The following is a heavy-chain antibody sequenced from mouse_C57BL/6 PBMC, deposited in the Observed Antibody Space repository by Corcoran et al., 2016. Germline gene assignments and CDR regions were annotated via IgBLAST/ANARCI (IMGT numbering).Heavy chain of an antibody. J-gene: IGHJ2*01. Sequence: QIQLVQSGPELKKPGETVKISCKASGYTFTTYGMSWVKQAPGKGLKWMGWINTYSGVPTYADDFKGRFAFSLETSASTAYLQINNLKNDDTATYFCAKSYYGYPYYCDYWCQCTTLTVSS. V-gene: IGHV9-3*01. CDR2: INTYSGVP. CDR3: AKSYYGYPYYCDY. CDR1: GYTFTTYG. D-gene: IGHD2-9*01.